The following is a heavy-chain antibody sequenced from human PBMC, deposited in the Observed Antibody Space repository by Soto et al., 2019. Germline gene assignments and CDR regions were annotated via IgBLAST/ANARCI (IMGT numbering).Heavy chain of an antibody. CDR1: GGSSSGYY. D-gene: IGHD2-15*01. V-gene: IGHV4-34*01. CDR3: AREGSSGGSCYVDY. Sequence: SETLSLTCAVYGGSSSGYYWSWIRQPPGKGLEWIGEINHSGSTNYNPSLKSRVTISVDTSKNQFSLKLSSVTAADTAVYYCAREGSSGGSCYVDYWGQGTLVTVSS. CDR2: INHSGST. J-gene: IGHJ4*02.